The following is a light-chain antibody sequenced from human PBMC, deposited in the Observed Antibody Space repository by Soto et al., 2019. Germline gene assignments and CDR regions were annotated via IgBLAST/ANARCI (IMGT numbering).Light chain of an antibody. CDR1: QSVSIG. J-gene: IGKJ1*01. CDR3: QHYGSSPET. CDR2: DAS. Sequence: EIVLTQSPATLSLSPGERATLSCRASQSVSIGLAWYQQKPGQAPRLLIYDASNRATGIPDRFSGSGSGTDFTLTISRLEPEDFAVYYCQHYGSSPETFGQGTKVDIK. V-gene: IGKV3-20*01.